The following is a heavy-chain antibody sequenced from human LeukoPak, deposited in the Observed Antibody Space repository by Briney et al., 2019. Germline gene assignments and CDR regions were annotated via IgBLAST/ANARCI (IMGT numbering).Heavy chain of an antibody. CDR2: RAFDRNNK. D-gene: IGHD2-8*02. J-gene: IGHJ5*02. CDR3: AKDHYDTGGTYSFDR. CDR1: GFRFGSYG. V-gene: IGHV3-30*18. Sequence: VQLLYSGGGVVHPGRSLRLSCAASGFRFGSYGMHWVRRARGKCLEWVGVRAFDRNNKYYGDSLKGRFTITRDNSKNRRYLQMNSLRAEDTAVYYCAKDHYDTGGTYSFDRWGQGTLVTVSS.